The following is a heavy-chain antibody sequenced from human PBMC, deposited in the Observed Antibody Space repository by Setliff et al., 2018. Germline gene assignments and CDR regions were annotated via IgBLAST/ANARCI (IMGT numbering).Heavy chain of an antibody. Sequence: GGSLRLSCAASGFTFSTYRMHWVRQAPGKGLEWVAVIWYDGNNKYYADSVKGRFTISRDNSKNTLYLQMNSLRAEDTAVYYCASSCSGTSCYAGLDSWGQGILVTVSS. CDR1: GFTFSTYR. J-gene: IGHJ4*02. CDR2: IWYDGNNK. CDR3: ASSCSGTSCYAGLDS. D-gene: IGHD2-15*01. V-gene: IGHV3-33*08.